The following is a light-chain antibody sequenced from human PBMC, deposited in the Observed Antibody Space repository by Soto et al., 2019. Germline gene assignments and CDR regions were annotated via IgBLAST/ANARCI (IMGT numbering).Light chain of an antibody. CDR2: EVT. CDR1: GSDFGRYNR. V-gene: IGLV2-18*02. CDR3: GSVATRGTWV. J-gene: IGLJ3*02. Sequence: QSALTQPPSVSGSPGQSVTISCTGTGSDFGRYNRVSWYQHTPGTAPKLLIYEVTNRPSGVADRFSGSRSGNAAFLTISVRQAEDDADYYCGSVATRGTWVLGGGTKLTVL.